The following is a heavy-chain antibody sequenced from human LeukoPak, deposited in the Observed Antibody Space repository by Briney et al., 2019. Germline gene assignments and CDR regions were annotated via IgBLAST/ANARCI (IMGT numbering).Heavy chain of an antibody. J-gene: IGHJ4*02. CDR1: GFTFSSYW. CDR3: AREYFYGSGSYYNGY. V-gene: IGHV3-7*04. CDR2: IKQDGSEK. Sequence: PGGSLRLSCAVSGFTFSSYWMSWVRQAPGKGLEWVANIKQDGSEKYYVDSVKGRFTISRDNAKNSLYLQMNSLRAEDTAVYYCAREYFYGSGSYYNGYWGQGALVTVSS. D-gene: IGHD3-10*01.